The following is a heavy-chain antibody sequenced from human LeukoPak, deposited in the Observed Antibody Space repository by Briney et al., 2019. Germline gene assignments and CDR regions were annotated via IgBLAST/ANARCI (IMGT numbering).Heavy chain of an antibody. CDR3: ARDRWLQSQRYFDY. Sequence: GGTLRLSCAASGFTFSSYGMHWVRQAPGKGLEWVAVISYDGSNKYYADSVKGRFTISRDNAKNSLYVQMDSLRAEDTAVYYCARDRWLQSQRYFDYWGQGIPVTVSS. D-gene: IGHD5-24*01. CDR1: GFTFSSYG. V-gene: IGHV3-30*03. CDR2: ISYDGSNK. J-gene: IGHJ4*02.